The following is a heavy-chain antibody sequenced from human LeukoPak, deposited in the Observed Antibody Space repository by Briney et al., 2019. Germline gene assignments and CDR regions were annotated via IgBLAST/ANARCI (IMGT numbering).Heavy chain of an antibody. CDR3: ASQELVGANFDY. Sequence: SVTLSLTCTVSGGSISSGDYYWSWIRQPPGKGLEWIGYIYYSGSTYYNPSLKSRVTISVDTPKNQFSLKLSSVTAADTAVYYCASQELVGANFDYWGQGTLVTVSS. J-gene: IGHJ4*02. D-gene: IGHD1-26*01. CDR1: GGSISSGDYY. CDR2: IYYSGST. V-gene: IGHV4-30-4*01.